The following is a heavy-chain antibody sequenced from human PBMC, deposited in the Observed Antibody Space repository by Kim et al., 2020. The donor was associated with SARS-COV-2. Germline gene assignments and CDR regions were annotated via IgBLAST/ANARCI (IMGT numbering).Heavy chain of an antibody. CDR1: GGSFSGYY. V-gene: IGHV4-34*01. Sequence: SETLSLTCAVYGGSFSGYYWSWIRQPPGKGLEWIGEINHSGSTNYNPSLKSRVTISVDTSKNQFSLKLSSVTAADTAVYYCARGGFYYDIFSSSLFHYYYGMDVWGQGTTVTVSS. CDR3: ARGGFYYDIFSSSLFHYYYGMDV. J-gene: IGHJ6*02. D-gene: IGHD3-22*01. CDR2: INHSGST.